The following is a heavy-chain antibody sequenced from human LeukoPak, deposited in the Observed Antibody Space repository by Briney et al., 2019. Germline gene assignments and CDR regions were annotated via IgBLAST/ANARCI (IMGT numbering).Heavy chain of an antibody. Sequence: QPGGSLRLSCAASGFTVSSNHMSWVRQAPGKGLEWVSVIYSGGSTYYADSVKGRFTISRDNSKNTLYLQMNSLRAEDTAVYYCAREVPAANYFDYWGQGTLVTVSS. D-gene: IGHD2-2*01. CDR1: GFTVSSNH. CDR2: IYSGGST. CDR3: AREVPAANYFDY. V-gene: IGHV3-66*01. J-gene: IGHJ4*02.